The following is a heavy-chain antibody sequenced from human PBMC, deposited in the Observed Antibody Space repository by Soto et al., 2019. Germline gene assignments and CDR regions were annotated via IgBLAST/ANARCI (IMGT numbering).Heavy chain of an antibody. CDR3: AKKYCSSASCYSDY. J-gene: IGHJ4*02. V-gene: IGHV3-23*01. Sequence: EVQLLESGGGLVQPGGSLRLSCAASGFTFSSSAMSWVRQAPGKGLEWVSAISGSGGSTYYADSVKGRFTISRDNSKNALYLQMTSLRAEDTAVYYCAKKYCSSASCYSDYWGQGTLVTVSS. CDR2: ISGSGGST. CDR1: GFTFSSSA. D-gene: IGHD2-2*01.